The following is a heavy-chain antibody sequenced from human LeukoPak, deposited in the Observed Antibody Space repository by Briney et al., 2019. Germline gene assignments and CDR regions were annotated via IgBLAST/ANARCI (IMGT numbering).Heavy chain of an antibody. Sequence: GESLKISCKGSGYSFTSYWIGWVRQMPGKGLEWMGIIYPGDSDTRYSPSFQGQVTIPADKSITTAYLQWSSLKASDTAMYYCARHGSGYCSGGSCYSAKGEFDPWGQGTLVTVSS. CDR1: GYSFTSYW. D-gene: IGHD2-15*01. V-gene: IGHV5-51*01. CDR3: ARHGSGYCSGGSCYSAKGEFDP. J-gene: IGHJ5*01. CDR2: IYPGDSDT.